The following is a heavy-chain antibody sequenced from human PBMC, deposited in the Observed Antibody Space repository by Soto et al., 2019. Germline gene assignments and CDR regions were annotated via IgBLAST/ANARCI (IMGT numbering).Heavy chain of an antibody. D-gene: IGHD6-19*01. CDR3: AKERYSSGWTLED. Sequence: GGSLRFSCAASVFTFSSYSMSLVRQAPGKGLECVSAISGSGGSTYYADSVKGRFTISRDNSKNTMYLQMNSLRAEDTAVYYCAKERYSSGWTLEDWGQGTIVTVSS. CDR2: ISGSGGST. CDR1: VFTFSSYS. V-gene: IGHV3-23*01. J-gene: IGHJ4*02.